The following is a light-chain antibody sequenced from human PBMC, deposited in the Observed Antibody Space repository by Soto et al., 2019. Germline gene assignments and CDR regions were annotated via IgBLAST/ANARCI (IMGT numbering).Light chain of an antibody. CDR3: QQYYSYPRA. V-gene: IGKV1-8*01. CDR2: AAS. J-gene: IGKJ1*01. CDR1: KGISSY. Sequence: AIRVTQSPFSLSASTGARVSITFRASKGISSYLAWYQQNPGKAPKLLIYAASTLQGGVPSRFSGSGSGTDFTLTIRCLQSEDFATYYCQQYYSYPRAFGQGTK.